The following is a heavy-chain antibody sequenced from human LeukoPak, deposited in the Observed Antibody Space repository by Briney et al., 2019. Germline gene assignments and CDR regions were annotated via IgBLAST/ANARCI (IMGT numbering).Heavy chain of an antibody. V-gene: IGHV1-2*02. J-gene: IGHJ4*02. CDR2: INPNSGGT. CDR1: GYTFTSYG. D-gene: IGHD3-22*01. Sequence: ASVKVSCKASGYTFTSYGISWVRQAPGQGLEWMGWINPNSGGTNYAQKFQGRVTMTRDTSISTAYMELSRLRSDDTAVYYCARRGITMIEYYFDYWGQGTLVTVSS. CDR3: ARRGITMIEYYFDY.